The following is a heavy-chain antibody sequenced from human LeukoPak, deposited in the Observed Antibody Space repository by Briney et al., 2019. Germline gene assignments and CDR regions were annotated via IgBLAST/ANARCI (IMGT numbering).Heavy chain of an antibody. CDR2: IIPIFGTA. V-gene: IGHV1-69*06. CDR3: ARGPGSGSGSYYNLNYYYMDV. Sequence: SVKVSCTASGGTFSSYAISWVRQAPGQGLEWMGGIIPIFGTANYAQKFQGRVTITADKSTSTAYMELSSLRSEDTAVYYCARGPGSGSGSYYNLNYYYMDVWGKGTTVTISS. CDR1: GGTFSSYA. D-gene: IGHD3-10*01. J-gene: IGHJ6*03.